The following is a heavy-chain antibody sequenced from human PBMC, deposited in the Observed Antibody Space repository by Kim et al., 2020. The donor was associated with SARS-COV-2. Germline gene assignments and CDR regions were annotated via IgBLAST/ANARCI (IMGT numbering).Heavy chain of an antibody. CDR2: IYYSGST. CDR3: ARPRGGYSYGFYFDY. J-gene: IGHJ4*02. V-gene: IGHV4-39*01. Sequence: SETLSLTCTVSGGSISSSSYYWGWIRQPPGKGLEWIGSIYYSGSTYYNPSLKSRVTISVDTSKNQFSLKLSSVTAADTAVYYCARPRGGYSYGFYFDYWGQGTLVTVSS. D-gene: IGHD5-18*01. CDR1: GGSISSSSYY.